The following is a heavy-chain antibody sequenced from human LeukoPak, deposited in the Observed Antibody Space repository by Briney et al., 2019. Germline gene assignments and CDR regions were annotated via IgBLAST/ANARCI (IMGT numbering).Heavy chain of an antibody. J-gene: IGHJ4*02. CDR1: GASIDGSDYY. V-gene: IGHV4-39*01. Sequence: SETLSLTSSVSGASIDGSDYYWARVRQPPGKGLECIGTFYYTGTTYYSPSLRSRVTISLDTSKKQSSLNLTSVTTADTAIYYCAINLGPGGVDSWGQGILVTVAS. CDR3: AINLGPGGVDS. D-gene: IGHD3-16*01. CDR2: FYYTGTT.